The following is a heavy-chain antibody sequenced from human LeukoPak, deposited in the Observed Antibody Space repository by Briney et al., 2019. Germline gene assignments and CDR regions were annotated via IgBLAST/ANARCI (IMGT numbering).Heavy chain of an antibody. CDR2: IRYDGSNK. V-gene: IGHV3-30*02. J-gene: IGHJ4*02. CDR1: GFTFSSYG. Sequence: GGSLRLSCAASGFTFSSYGMHWVRQAPGKGLEWVAFIRYDGSNKYYADSVKGRFTISRDNSKNTLYLQMNSLRAEDTAVYYCAKGGALYSSSSNDSPYYWGQGTLVTVSS. CDR3: AKGGALYSSSSNDSPYY. D-gene: IGHD6-13*01.